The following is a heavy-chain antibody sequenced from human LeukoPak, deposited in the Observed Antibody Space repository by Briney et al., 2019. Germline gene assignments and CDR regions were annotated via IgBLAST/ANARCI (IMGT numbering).Heavy chain of an antibody. D-gene: IGHD6-13*01. CDR1: GGSISSSNW. Sequence: SGTLSLTCAVSGGSISSSNWWSWVRQPPGKGLEWIGEIYHSGSTNYNPSLKSRVTISVDKSKNQFSLKLSSVTAADTAVYYCASLARGSSSWYSGFDYWGQGTLVTVSS. V-gene: IGHV4-4*02. CDR3: ASLARGSSSWYSGFDY. CDR2: IYHSGST. J-gene: IGHJ4*02.